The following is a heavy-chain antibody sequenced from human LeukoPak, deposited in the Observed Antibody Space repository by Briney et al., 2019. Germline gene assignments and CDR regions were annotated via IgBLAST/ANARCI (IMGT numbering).Heavy chain of an antibody. J-gene: IGHJ4*02. V-gene: IGHV3-21*01. Sequence: GWSLRLSCAASGFTFSSYSMKWVRQAPGEGLELGSSITSSSSYIYYADSVKGRFTISRDNAKNSLYLQLNSLRAEDTAVYYCASLITMVRGVIGAVFDYWGQGTLVTVSS. CDR3: ASLITMVRGVIGAVFDY. CDR2: ITSSSSYI. D-gene: IGHD3-10*01. CDR1: GFTFSSYS.